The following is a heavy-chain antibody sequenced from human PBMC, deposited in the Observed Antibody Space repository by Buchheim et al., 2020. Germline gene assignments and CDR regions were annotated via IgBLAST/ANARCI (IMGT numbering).Heavy chain of an antibody. Sequence: EVHLVESGGGLVQPGGSLRLSCAVSGFSFSTYWMSWVRQAPGKGLEWVAYISKTRVTMYYAESVKGRFTISRDNAENSVYLEMNDLRDEDTALYYCARAVLAGGESGHGMDVWGQGTT. CDR3: ARAVLAGGESGHGMDV. V-gene: IGHV3-48*02. J-gene: IGHJ6*02. D-gene: IGHD4-17*01. CDR1: GFSFSTYW. CDR2: ISKTRVTM.